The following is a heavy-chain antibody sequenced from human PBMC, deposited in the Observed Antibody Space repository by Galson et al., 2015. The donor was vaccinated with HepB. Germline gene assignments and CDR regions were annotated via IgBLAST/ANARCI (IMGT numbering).Heavy chain of an antibody. D-gene: IGHD3/OR15-3a*01. V-gene: IGHV2-26*01. CDR3: ARIVHTALDAVDAFDI. CDR2: IFSNDEK. Sequence: PALVKPTQTLTLTCTVSGFSLSNARMGVSWIRQPPGKALEWLAHIFSNDEKSYSTSLKSRLTISKDTSKSQVVLTMTNMDPVDTATYYCARIVHTALDAVDAFDIWGQGTMVTVSS. J-gene: IGHJ3*02. CDR1: GFSLSNARMG.